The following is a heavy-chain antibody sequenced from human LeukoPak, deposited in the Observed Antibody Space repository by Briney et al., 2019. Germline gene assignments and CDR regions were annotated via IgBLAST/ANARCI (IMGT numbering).Heavy chain of an antibody. D-gene: IGHD3-10*01. CDR1: SGSISSSSYY. V-gene: IGHV4-39*07. CDR2: INHSGST. J-gene: IGHJ4*02. Sequence: PSETLSLTCTVSSGSISSSSYYWGWIRQPPGKGLEWIGEINHSGSTNYNPSLKSRVTISVDTSKNQFSLKLSSVTAADTAVYYCARGVITMVRGTEGPYDYWGQGTLVTVSS. CDR3: ARGVITMVRGTEGPYDY.